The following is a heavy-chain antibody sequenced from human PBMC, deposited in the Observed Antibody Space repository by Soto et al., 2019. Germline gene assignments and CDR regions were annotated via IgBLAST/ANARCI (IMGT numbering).Heavy chain of an antibody. V-gene: IGHV3-48*02. Sequence: EVQLVESGGGLVQPGGSLRLSCVASGFTLCGYAMNWVRQAPGKGLEWVSYISSSSSNIQYAGSVKGRFTISRDNAKNSLYLQINILRDEDTAVYYCARDCSLGSRYCRWFDPWGQGTLVTVSS. CDR1: GFTLCGYA. J-gene: IGHJ5*02. CDR3: ARDCSLGSRYCRWFDP. CDR2: ISSSSSNI. D-gene: IGHD2-15*01.